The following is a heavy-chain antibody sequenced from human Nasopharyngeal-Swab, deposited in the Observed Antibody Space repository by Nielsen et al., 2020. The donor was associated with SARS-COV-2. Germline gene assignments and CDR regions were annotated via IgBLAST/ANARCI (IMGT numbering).Heavy chain of an antibody. CDR3: ATRPASSWHPYCFDY. CDR1: GFTLSSYA. Sequence: GALKISCAASGFTLSSYAMNWVRQAPGKGLEWVATISGGDVSTYYADSVTGRFTISKDNSENILYLQINSLRAEDTAVYYCATRPASSWHPYCFDYWGRGTLVTVSS. D-gene: IGHD6-13*01. J-gene: IGHJ4*02. CDR2: ISGGDVST. V-gene: IGHV3-23*01.